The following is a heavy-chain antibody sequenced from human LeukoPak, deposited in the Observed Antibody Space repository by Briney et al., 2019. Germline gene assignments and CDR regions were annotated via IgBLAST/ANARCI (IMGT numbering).Heavy chain of an antibody. Sequence: SETLSLTCTVSGGSISSYYWSWIRQPPGKGLEWIGYIYYSGSTNYNPSLKSRVTISVDTSKNQFSLKLSSVTAADTAVYYCARVGVGWVSFFDYWGQGTLVTVSS. CDR1: GGSISSYY. J-gene: IGHJ4*02. V-gene: IGHV4-59*01. CDR2: IYYSGST. CDR3: ARVGVGWVSFFDY. D-gene: IGHD3-16*01.